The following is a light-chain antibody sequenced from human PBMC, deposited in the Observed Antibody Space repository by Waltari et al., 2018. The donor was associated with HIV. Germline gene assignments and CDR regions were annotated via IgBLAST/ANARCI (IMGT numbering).Light chain of an antibody. CDR2: KDS. J-gene: IGLJ1*01. CDR1: VLAREY. V-gene: IGLV3-25*03. CDR3: QSSDTNGTYV. Sequence: SYQLTQPPSVSVSPGQTARVTCSGDVLAREYTSWYQQKAGQVPALLIYKDSERPSGIPGRFSGSSSGTTVTLAIFGVQPEDEADYYCQSSDTNGTYVFGSGTKVTVL.